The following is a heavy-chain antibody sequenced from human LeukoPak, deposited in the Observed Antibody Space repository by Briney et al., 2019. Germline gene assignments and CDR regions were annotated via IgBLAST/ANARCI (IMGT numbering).Heavy chain of an antibody. Sequence: GESLKISCKGSGYSFTNYRIGWVRQMPGKGLEWMGTIYPGDSDTRYSPSFQGQVTISVDKSISTAYLQWSSLKASDTAMYYCARLRTVRLDAFDPWGQGTLVTVSS. D-gene: IGHD1-1*01. J-gene: IGHJ5*02. CDR3: ARLRTVRLDAFDP. CDR1: GYSFTNYR. CDR2: IYPGDSDT. V-gene: IGHV5-51*01.